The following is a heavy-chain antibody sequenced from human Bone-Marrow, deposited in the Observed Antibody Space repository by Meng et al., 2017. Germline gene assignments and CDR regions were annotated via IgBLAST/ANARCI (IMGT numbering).Heavy chain of an antibody. CDR1: GNTFTSCD. J-gene: IGHJ4*02. V-gene: IGHV1-8*01. Sequence: LAQYCARVKKLVSLVKSPCKASGNTFTSCDINWVRQATGQGLEGMGWMNPNSGNTGYAQKFQGRVTMTRNTSISTAYMELSSLRSEDTAVYYCARSGIQLWLYYWGQGTLVTVSS. CDR2: MNPNSGNT. CDR3: ARSGIQLWLYY. D-gene: IGHD5-18*01.